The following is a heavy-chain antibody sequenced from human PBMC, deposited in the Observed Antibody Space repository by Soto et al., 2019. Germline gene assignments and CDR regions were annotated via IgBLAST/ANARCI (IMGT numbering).Heavy chain of an antibody. D-gene: IGHD4-17*01. J-gene: IGHJ4*02. CDR2: MNPNSGNT. Sequence: QVQLVQSGAEVKESGASVKVSCKASGYTFTSHDINWVRQATGQGLEWMGWMNPNSGNTGYAQKFQGRVTMTRNTSISTAYMELSSLRSEDTAVYYCARWDYGDYARFDYWGQGTLVTVSS. CDR3: ARWDYGDYARFDY. V-gene: IGHV1-8*01. CDR1: GYTFTSHD.